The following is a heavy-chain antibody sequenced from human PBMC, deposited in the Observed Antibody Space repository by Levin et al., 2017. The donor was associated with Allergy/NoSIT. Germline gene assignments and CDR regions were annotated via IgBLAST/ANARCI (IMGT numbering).Heavy chain of an antibody. D-gene: IGHD2-15*01. Sequence: ASVKVSCKASGYTFTSYGISWVRQAPGQGLEWMGWISAYNGNTNYAQKLQGRVTMTTDTSTSTAYMELRSLRSDDTAVYYCARDSPDIVVVGDFDYWGQGTLVTVSS. V-gene: IGHV1-18*01. CDR3: ARDSPDIVVVGDFDY. J-gene: IGHJ4*02. CDR1: GYTFTSYG. CDR2: ISAYNGNT.